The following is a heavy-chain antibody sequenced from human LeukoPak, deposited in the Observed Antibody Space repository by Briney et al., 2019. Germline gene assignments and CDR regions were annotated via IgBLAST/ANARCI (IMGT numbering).Heavy chain of an antibody. Sequence: PSETLSLTCAVYGGSFSGYYWSWIRQPPGKGLEWIGEINHSGSTNYNPSLKSRVTISVDTPKNQFSLKLSSVTAADTAVYYCARVLIAAAVARGAFDIWGQGTMVTVSS. CDR3: ARVLIAAAVARGAFDI. CDR1: GGSFSGYY. V-gene: IGHV4-34*01. J-gene: IGHJ3*02. CDR2: INHSGST. D-gene: IGHD6-13*01.